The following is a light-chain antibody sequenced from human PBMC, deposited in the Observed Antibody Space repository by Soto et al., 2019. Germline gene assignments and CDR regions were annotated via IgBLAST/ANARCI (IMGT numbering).Light chain of an antibody. J-gene: IGKJ4*01. V-gene: IGKV3-15*01. CDR1: QRISNN. Sequence: EIVMTQSPATLSVSPGERATLSCRASQRISNNLAWYQQKPGQAPRLLIYDTFTRATGIPARFSGSGSGTEFTLTISSLQAEDFAVYYCQQYNNWPPLTFGGGTKVEIK. CDR2: DTF. CDR3: QQYNNWPPLT.